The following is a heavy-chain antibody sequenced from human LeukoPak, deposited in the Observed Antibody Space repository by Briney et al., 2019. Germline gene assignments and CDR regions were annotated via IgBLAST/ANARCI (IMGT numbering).Heavy chain of an antibody. Sequence: GGSLRLSCAASGFTFSSYSMNWVRQAPGKGLEWVSSIGSSSSYIYYADSVKGRFTISRDNAKNTLYLQMNSLRAEDTAVYYCARGGSSGWDAFDIWGQGTMVTVSS. D-gene: IGHD6-19*01. CDR1: GFTFSSYS. CDR2: IGSSSSYI. V-gene: IGHV3-21*01. CDR3: ARGGSSGWDAFDI. J-gene: IGHJ3*02.